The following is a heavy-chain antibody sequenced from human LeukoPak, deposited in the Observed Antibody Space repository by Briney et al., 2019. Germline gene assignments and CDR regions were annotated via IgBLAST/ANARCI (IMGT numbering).Heavy chain of an antibody. J-gene: IGHJ4*02. Sequence: GGSLRLSCAASGFTFSSYAMSWVRQAPGKGLEWVSAISGSGGSTYYADSVKGRFTISRDNSKNTLYLQMNSLRAEDTAVYYCARDGYDSSGYYSMLCWGQGTLVTVSS. CDR1: GFTFSSYA. CDR2: ISGSGGST. CDR3: ARDGYDSSGYYSMLC. D-gene: IGHD3-22*01. V-gene: IGHV3-23*01.